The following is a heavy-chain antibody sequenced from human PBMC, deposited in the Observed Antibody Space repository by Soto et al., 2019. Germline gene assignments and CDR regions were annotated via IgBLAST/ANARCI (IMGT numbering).Heavy chain of an antibody. CDR2: IYYSGST. CDR3: ARLYYDSSGSLFDY. Sequence: PSETLSVTCTVSCGSISSYYWSWIRQPPGKGLEWIGYIYYSGSTNYNPSLKSRVTISVDTSKNQFSLKLSSVTAADTAVYYCARLYYDSSGSLFDYWGQGTLVTVSS. J-gene: IGHJ4*02. CDR1: CGSISSYY. V-gene: IGHV4-59*08. D-gene: IGHD3-22*01.